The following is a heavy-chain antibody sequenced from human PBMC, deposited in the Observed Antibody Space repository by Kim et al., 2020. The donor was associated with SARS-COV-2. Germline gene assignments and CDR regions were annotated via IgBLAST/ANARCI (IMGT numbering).Heavy chain of an antibody. V-gene: IGHV3-30*04. J-gene: IGHJ4*02. CDR2: IAYDGSNK. CDR1: GFTFSRYA. CDR3: GREVGGVGLGGVGAD. Sequence: GGSLRLSCTASGFTFSRYAMHWVRQAPGKGQDWVAVIAYDGSNKFYADSVKGRFTISRDNAHNTLYLQMSSLRPDDTAVYYCGREVGGVGLGGVGADWGQGSLGTVSS. D-gene: IGHD1-26*01.